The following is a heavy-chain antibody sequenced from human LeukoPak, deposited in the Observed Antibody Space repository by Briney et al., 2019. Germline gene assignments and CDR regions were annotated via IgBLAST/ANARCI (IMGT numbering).Heavy chain of an antibody. Sequence: SETLSLTCTVSGGSINNYYWSWIRQPPGKGLEWIGYISYRGNTNYNPSLKSRVTISVDTSKNQFSLKLSSVTAADTAVYYCARQSRDGYNFDYWGQGTLVTVSS. V-gene: IGHV4-59*08. J-gene: IGHJ4*02. CDR1: GGSINNYY. D-gene: IGHD5-24*01. CDR2: ISYRGNT. CDR3: ARQSRDGYNFDY.